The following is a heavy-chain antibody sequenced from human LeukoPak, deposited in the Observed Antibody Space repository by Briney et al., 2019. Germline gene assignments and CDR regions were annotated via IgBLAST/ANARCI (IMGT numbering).Heavy chain of an antibody. CDR3: ARSSGSYRTMGY. CDR1: GFTFSSYE. D-gene: IGHD3-22*01. V-gene: IGHV3-48*03. J-gene: IGHJ4*02. CDR2: IDSTDTI. Sequence: PGGSLRLSCAASGFTFSSYEMNWVRQAPGKGLQWISHIDSTDTIHYADSVKGRFTISRDNAKNSLYLQMNSLRAEDTAVYYCARSSGSYRTMGYWGQGTLVTVSS.